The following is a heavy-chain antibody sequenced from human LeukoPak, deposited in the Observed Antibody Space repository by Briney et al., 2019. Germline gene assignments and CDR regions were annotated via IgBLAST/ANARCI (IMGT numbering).Heavy chain of an antibody. D-gene: IGHD3-10*01. CDR1: GFTFSDHS. J-gene: IGHJ5*01. CDR3: ARGSVVDESGSYYRWFDL. V-gene: IGHV3-7*01. CDR2: IKRDGSEK. Sequence: GGSLSLSCVASGFTFSDHSMMWVRQAPGKGLEWVANIKRDGSEKNYVDFVRGRFTVSRDNRENSLYLHLNSLGVEDTAVYYCARGSVVDESGSYYRWFDLWGQGSLVTVS.